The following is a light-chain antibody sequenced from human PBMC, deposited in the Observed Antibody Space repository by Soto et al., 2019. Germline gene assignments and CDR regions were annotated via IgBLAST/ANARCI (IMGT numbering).Light chain of an antibody. CDR1: QIINDN. CDR3: QQSYSTPHT. J-gene: IGKJ4*01. V-gene: IGKV3D-15*01. CDR2: YPS. Sequence: EVVMTQSPATLSVSPGEGATLFCWASQIINDNVAWYQQKPGQAPRLLSSYPSRRATGIPDRFSGSGSGTDFTLTISSLQPEDFATYYCQQSYSTPHTFGGGTKVDIK.